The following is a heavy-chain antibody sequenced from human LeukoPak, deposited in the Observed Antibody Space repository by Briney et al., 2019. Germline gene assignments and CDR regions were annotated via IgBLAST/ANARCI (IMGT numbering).Heavy chain of an antibody. Sequence: SETLSLTCAVSGGSISSSNWWSWVRQPPGKGLEWIGEIYHSGSTNYNPSLKSRVTMSVDTSKNQFSLKLSSVTAADTAVYYCAREGSTIRNYYYYYYMDVWGKGTTVTISS. V-gene: IGHV4-4*02. J-gene: IGHJ6*03. CDR1: GGSISSSNW. D-gene: IGHD2-2*01. CDR2: IYHSGST. CDR3: AREGSTIRNYYYYYYMDV.